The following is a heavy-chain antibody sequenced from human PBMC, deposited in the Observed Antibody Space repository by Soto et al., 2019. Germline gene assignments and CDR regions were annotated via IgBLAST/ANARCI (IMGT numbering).Heavy chain of an antibody. CDR1: GGSISSADHY. Sequence: QVQLQESGPGLVKPSQTLSLTCTVSGGSISSADHYWSWIRQPPGKGLEWIGYIYYSGGTYYNPSLNSRVTISVDTSKNQFSLKLSSVTAADTAVYSCARVVPPARPDYWGQGTLVTVSS. V-gene: IGHV4-30-4*01. D-gene: IGHD2-2*01. J-gene: IGHJ4*02. CDR3: ARVVPPARPDY. CDR2: IYYSGGT.